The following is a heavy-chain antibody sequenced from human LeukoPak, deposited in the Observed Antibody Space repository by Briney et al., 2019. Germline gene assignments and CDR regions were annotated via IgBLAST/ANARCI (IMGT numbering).Heavy chain of an antibody. Sequence: SETLSLTCTVSSGSINNYYWSWIRQPRGTGLEWIGYIYYSGSTNYHPSLKSRVTIAIDTSKMQFSLKLTSVTAADTAVYYCARRYCPNGICYFDYWGQGTLVTVSS. D-gene: IGHD2-8*01. J-gene: IGHJ4*02. CDR2: IYYSGST. CDR1: SGSINNYY. CDR3: ARRYCPNGICYFDY. V-gene: IGHV4-59*01.